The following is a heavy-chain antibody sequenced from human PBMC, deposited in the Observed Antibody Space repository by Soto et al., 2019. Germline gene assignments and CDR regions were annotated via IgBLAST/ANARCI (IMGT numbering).Heavy chain of an antibody. J-gene: IGHJ4*02. Sequence: SVKVSCKASGGTFSIYSISWVRQAPGQGLEWMGGIIPIFGTANYAQKFQGRVTITADESTSTAYMELSSLRSEDTAVYYCAREVYYYGSGSYWEHDYWGQGTLVTVSS. CDR3: AREVYYYGSGSYWEHDY. CDR2: IIPIFGTA. CDR1: GGTFSIYS. V-gene: IGHV1-69*13. D-gene: IGHD3-10*01.